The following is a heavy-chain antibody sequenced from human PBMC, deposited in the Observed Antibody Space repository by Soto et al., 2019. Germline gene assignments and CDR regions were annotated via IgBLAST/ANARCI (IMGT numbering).Heavy chain of an antibody. CDR2: VYSSGYT. V-gene: IGHV4-59*01. J-gene: IGHJ4*02. Sequence: QVRLQESGPGLVKPSATLSLTCTVSGASISSYYWNWIRQPPGKGLEWIGYVYSSGYTDYNPSLKTRVTMSVDASKNQFSLKLSSANAADTAVYYCARGSSNDRSFGFGYWGQGTLVTVSS. D-gene: IGHD3-22*01. CDR3: ARGSSNDRSFGFGY. CDR1: GASISSYY.